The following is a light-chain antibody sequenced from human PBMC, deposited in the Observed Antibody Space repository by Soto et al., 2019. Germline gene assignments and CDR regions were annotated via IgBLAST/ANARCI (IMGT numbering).Light chain of an antibody. J-gene: IGLJ2*01. CDR2: EVS. V-gene: IGLV2-14*01. CDR3: SSYTSSSTLYVV. Sequence: QSALTQPASVSGSPGQSITISCTGTSSDVDGYNYVSWYQQHPGKAPKLMIYEVSNRPSGVSNRFSGSKSGNTASLTISGLQAEDEADYYCSSYTSSSTLYVVFGGGTKLTVL. CDR1: SSDVDGYNY.